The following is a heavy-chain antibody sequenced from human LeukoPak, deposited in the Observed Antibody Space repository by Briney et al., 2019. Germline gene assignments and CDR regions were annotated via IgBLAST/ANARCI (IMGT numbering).Heavy chain of an antibody. D-gene: IGHD2-15*01. V-gene: IGHV3-21*01. J-gene: IGHJ5*02. CDR2: ISSSSSYI. Sequence: GGSLRLSCAASGFTFSSYSMNWVRQAPGKGLEWVSSISSSSSYIYYADSVKGRFTISRDNAKNSLYLQMNTLRAEDTAVYSCARGADGVSSNSRGWFDPWGQGTLVTVSS. CDR1: GFTFSSYS. CDR3: ARGADGVSSNSRGWFDP.